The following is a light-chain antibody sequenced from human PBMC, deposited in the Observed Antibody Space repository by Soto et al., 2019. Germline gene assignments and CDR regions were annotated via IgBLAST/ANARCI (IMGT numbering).Light chain of an antibody. CDR1: SSDIGGFNY. V-gene: IGLV2-14*01. CDR3: SSFSSSDTLVV. Sequence: QSVPTQPASVSGSPGQSITISCTGSSSDIGGFNYASWYQHHPGKAPKLIISEVSNRPSGVSNRFSGSKSGNTASLTISGLQAEDEGDYYCSSFSSSDTLVVFGGGTKLTVL. CDR2: EVS. J-gene: IGLJ2*01.